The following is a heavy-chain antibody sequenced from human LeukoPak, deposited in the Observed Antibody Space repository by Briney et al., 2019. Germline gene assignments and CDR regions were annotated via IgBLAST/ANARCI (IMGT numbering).Heavy chain of an antibody. Sequence: GASVKVSCKASGYTFTSYGISWVRQAPGQGLEWMGWISAYNGNTNYAQKLQGRVTMTTDTSTSTAYMELRSLRSDDTAVYYCARDKTYYYDLFAAVIDYWGQGTLVTVSS. D-gene: IGHD3-22*01. CDR3: ARDKTYYYDLFAAVIDY. CDR1: GYTFTSYG. CDR2: ISAYNGNT. V-gene: IGHV1-18*01. J-gene: IGHJ4*02.